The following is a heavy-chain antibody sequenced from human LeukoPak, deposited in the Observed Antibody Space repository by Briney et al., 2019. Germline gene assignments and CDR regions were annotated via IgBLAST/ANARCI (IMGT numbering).Heavy chain of an antibody. CDR2: INPNSGVT. CDR3: ARDASNWSAFDS. D-gene: IGHD1-20*01. V-gene: IGHV1-2*06. CDR1: GYTFSGYS. Sequence: ASVKVPCKASGYTFSGYSMHWVRQAPGQGLEWMGRINPNSGVTYYAQKFQGRVTMTSDTSITTAYMELSSLTSDDTATYYCARDASNWSAFDSWGQGTLDIVSS. J-gene: IGHJ5*01.